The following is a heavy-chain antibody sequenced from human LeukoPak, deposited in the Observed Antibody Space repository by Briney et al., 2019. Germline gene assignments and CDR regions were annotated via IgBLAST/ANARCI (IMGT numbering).Heavy chain of an antibody. CDR1: GFTFSSYA. CDR3: AKKLSGSYKGFDY. Sequence: GGSLRLSCAASGFTFSSYAMSWVRQAPGKGLEWVSGISDSGGTVYYADPVKGRFTISRDNSKNSLYLQMNSLRAEDTAVYYCAKKLSGSYKGFDYWGQGTLVTVSS. CDR2: ISDSGGTV. V-gene: IGHV3-23*01. D-gene: IGHD1-26*01. J-gene: IGHJ4*02.